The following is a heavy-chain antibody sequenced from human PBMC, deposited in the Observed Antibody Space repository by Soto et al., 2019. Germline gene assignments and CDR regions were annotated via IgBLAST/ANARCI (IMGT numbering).Heavy chain of an antibody. Sequence: WASVKVSCKASGFTFTSSAVQWVRQARGQRLEWIGWIVVGSGNTNYAQKFQERVTITRDMSTSTAYMELSSLRSEDTAVYYCAAEDITMIVERITDVWGQGTTVTVSS. J-gene: IGHJ6*02. D-gene: IGHD3-22*01. V-gene: IGHV1-58*01. CDR1: GFTFTSSA. CDR3: AAEDITMIVERITDV. CDR2: IVVGSGNT.